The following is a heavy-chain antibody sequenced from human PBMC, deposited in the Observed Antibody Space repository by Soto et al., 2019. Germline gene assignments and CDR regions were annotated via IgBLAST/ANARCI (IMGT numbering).Heavy chain of an antibody. D-gene: IGHD4-17*01. CDR1: GGSISSSSYY. V-gene: IGHV4-39*01. Sequence: SETLSLTCTVSGGSISSSSYYWGWIRQPPGKGLEWIGSIYYSGSTYYNPSLKSRVTISVDTSKNQFSLKLSSVTAADTAVYYCARPHGDYAPPHYFDYWGQGTLVTVSS. CDR2: IYYSGST. CDR3: ARPHGDYAPPHYFDY. J-gene: IGHJ4*02.